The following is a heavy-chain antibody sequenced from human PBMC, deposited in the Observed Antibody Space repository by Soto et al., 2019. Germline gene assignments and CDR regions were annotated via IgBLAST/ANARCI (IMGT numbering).Heavy chain of an antibody. CDR1: GGSISSYY. V-gene: IGHV4-59*01. CDR3: ARHNYGWGSTYFDY. CDR2: IYYSGST. Sequence: SETLSLTCTVSGGSISSYYWSWIRQPPGKGLEWIGYIYYSGSTNYNPSLKSRVTISVDTSKNQFSLKLSSVTAADTAVYYCARHNYGWGSTYFDYWGKGTLVTVSS. D-gene: IGHD3-16*01. J-gene: IGHJ4*02.